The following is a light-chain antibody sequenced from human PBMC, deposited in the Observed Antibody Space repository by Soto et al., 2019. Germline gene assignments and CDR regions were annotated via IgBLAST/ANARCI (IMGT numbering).Light chain of an antibody. V-gene: IGKV1-39*01. J-gene: IGKJ2*01. CDR2: AAS. CDR1: QSISSY. CDR3: QQSYSMPYT. Sequence: DIQMTQSPSSLSASVGDRVTITCRASQSISSYLNWYQQKPGKAPKLLIYAASSLQSGVPSRFSGSGSGTYFTLTVSSLQPEDFSTYYCQQSYSMPYTFGQGTKLEIK.